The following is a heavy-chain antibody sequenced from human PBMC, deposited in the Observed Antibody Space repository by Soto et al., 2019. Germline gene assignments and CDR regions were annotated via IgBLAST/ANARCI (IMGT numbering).Heavy chain of an antibody. CDR2: IIPIFGTA. J-gene: IGHJ6*02. CDR3: ARSYYDILTGYSSHYYYGMDV. Sequence: QVQLVQSGAEVKKPGSSVKVSCKASGGTFSSYAISWVRQAPGQGLEWMGGIIPIFGTANYAQKFQGRVTITADKSTSTAYMELSSLRSADTAVYYCARSYYDILTGYSSHYYYGMDVWGQGTTVTVSS. CDR1: GGTFSSYA. V-gene: IGHV1-69*06. D-gene: IGHD3-9*01.